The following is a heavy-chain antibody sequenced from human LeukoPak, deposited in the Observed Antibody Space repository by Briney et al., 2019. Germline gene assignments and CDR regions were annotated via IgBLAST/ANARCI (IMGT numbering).Heavy chain of an antibody. CDR1: GDTFTSYY. D-gene: IGHD6-13*01. CDR2: INPSGGST. Sequence: GASVKVSFKASGDTFTSYYMRWVRQAPGQGLEWMGIINPSGGSTSYAQKFQGRVTMTRDTSTSTVYMELSSLRSEDTAVYYCARAPKVAAASTRYVDVWGRGTLVTVSS. J-gene: IGHJ2*01. CDR3: ARAPKVAAASTRYVDV. V-gene: IGHV1-46*01.